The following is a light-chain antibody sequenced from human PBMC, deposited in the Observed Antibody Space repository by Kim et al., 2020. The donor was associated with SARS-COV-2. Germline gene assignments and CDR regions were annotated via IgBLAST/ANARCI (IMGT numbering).Light chain of an antibody. J-gene: IGKJ1*01. CDR1: QSINNW. Sequence: DIQMTQSPSTLSASVGDRVTITCRASQSINNWLAWYQQKPGKAPKLLIYKASSLESGVPSRFSGSGSGTEFTLTIDSLQPDDFATYYCQQYNNHLRTFGQGTKVDIK. V-gene: IGKV1-5*03. CDR2: KAS. CDR3: QQYNNHLRT.